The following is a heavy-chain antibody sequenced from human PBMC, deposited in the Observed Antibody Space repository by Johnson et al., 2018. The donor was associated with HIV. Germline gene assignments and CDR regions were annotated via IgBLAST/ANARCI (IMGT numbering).Heavy chain of an antibody. V-gene: IGHV3-30*03. CDR2: ISYDGSNK. CDR1: GFTFSSYG. J-gene: IGHJ3*02. D-gene: IGHD3-22*01. CDR3: AREQQPITYYYDSRDAFDI. Sequence: VQLVESGGGVVQPGRSLRLSCAASGFTFSSYGMHWVRQAPGKGLEWVAVISYDGSNKYYADSVKGRFNISRDNSKNTLYLQMNSLRAEDTAVYYCAREQQPITYYYDSRDAFDIWGQGTMVTVYS.